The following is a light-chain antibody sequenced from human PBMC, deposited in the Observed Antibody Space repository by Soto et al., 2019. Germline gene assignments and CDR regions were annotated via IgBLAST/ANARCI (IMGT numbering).Light chain of an antibody. V-gene: IGKV3D-20*02. Sequence: EIVLTQTPGTLSLSPGERATLSCRASQSVTSSHLAWYQQKPGQAPRLLIYGASTRATGIPDRFSGSGSDTDFSLTIRRLDPEDFAMYYCQQRYNWPPLTFGGGTKVEIK. CDR3: QQRYNWPPLT. CDR2: GAS. J-gene: IGKJ4*01. CDR1: QSVTSSH.